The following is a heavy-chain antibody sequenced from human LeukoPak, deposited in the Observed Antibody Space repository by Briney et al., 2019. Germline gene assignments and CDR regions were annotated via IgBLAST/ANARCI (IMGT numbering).Heavy chain of an antibody. J-gene: IGHJ4*02. V-gene: IGHV1-24*01. Sequence: ASVKVSCKVSGYTLTELSMHWVRQAPGKGLEWMGGFDPEDGETIYAQKFQGRVTMTEDTSTDTAYMELSSLSSEDTAVYYCATRECSSGCPLDYWGQGTLVTVSS. D-gene: IGHD6-19*01. CDR3: ATRECSSGCPLDY. CDR1: GYTLTELS. CDR2: FDPEDGET.